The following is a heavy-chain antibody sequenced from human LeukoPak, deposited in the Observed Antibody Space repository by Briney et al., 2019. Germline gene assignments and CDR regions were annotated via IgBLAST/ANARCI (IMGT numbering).Heavy chain of an antibody. CDR2: IIPIFGTA. V-gene: IGHV1-69*05. CDR3: ARGSTYYYYYYMDV. J-gene: IGHJ6*03. CDR1: GGTFSSYA. Sequence: EASVKVSCKASGGTFSSYAISWVRQAPGQGPEWMGGIIPIFGTANYAQKFQGRVTITTDESTTTAYMELSSLRSEDTAVYYCARGSTYYYYYYMDVWGKGTTVTVSS.